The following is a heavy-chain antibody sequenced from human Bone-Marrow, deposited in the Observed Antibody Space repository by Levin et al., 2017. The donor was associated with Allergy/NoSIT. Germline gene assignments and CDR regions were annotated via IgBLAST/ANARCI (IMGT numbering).Heavy chain of an antibody. J-gene: IGHJ6*02. CDR1: GFSLTKNEVG. Sequence: SGPTLVKPTQTLTLTCTISGFSLTKNEVGVSWVLQSPGKALEWLALIYWDDDDRYSPSLENRVTITKDPSQNQVLLTLTNVDPMETATYYCAHSEGATTGYFSGMDVWGPGTTVTVSS. CDR3: AHSEGATTGYFSGMDV. D-gene: IGHD1-14*01. V-gene: IGHV2-5*02. CDR2: IYWDDDD.